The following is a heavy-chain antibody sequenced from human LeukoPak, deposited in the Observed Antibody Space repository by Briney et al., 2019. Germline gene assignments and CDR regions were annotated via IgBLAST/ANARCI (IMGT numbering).Heavy chain of an antibody. V-gene: IGHV4-34*01. CDR3: ARVPIGDYTGIDY. Sequence: PSETLSLTCAVYGGSFSGYYWSWIRQPPGKGLEWIGEINHSGSTNYNPSLKSRVTISVDTSENQFSLKLSSVTAADTAVYYCARVPIGDYTGIDYWGQGTLVTVSS. D-gene: IGHD4-17*01. CDR1: GGSFSGYY. CDR2: INHSGST. J-gene: IGHJ4*02.